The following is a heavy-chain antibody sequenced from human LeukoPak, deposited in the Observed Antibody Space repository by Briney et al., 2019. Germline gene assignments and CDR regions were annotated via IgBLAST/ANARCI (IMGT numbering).Heavy chain of an antibody. J-gene: IGHJ6*02. Sequence: GGSLKISCKGSGYSFTTYWIAWVRPMPGKGLEWMGIINPGDSDTRYSPSFQGQVTISADKSISTAYLQWSSLKASDTAMYYCARQCTSISCYGMDVWGQGTTVTVSS. CDR3: ARQCTSISCYGMDV. CDR2: INPGDSDT. D-gene: IGHD2-2*01. CDR1: GYSFTTYW. V-gene: IGHV5-51*01.